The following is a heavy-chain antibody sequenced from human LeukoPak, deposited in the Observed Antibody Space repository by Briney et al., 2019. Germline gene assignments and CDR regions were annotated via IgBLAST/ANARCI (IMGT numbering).Heavy chain of an antibody. J-gene: IGHJ3*02. D-gene: IGHD2-21*02. Sequence: SETLSLTCTVSGGSISSYYWSWIRQPPGKGLEWIGYIYYSGSTNYNPSLKSRATISVDTSKNQFSLKLSSVTAADTAVYYCARRSVVTAINFDTFDIWGQGTMVTVSS. V-gene: IGHV4-59*01. CDR2: IYYSGST. CDR1: GGSISSYY. CDR3: ARRSVVTAINFDTFDI.